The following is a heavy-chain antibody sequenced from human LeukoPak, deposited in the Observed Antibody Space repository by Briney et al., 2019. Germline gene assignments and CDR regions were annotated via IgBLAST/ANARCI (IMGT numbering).Heavy chain of an antibody. D-gene: IGHD3-22*01. CDR3: ASGAVVVNF. CDR1: GASISGYY. CDR2: FYYSESP. J-gene: IGHJ4*02. Sequence: SETLSLTCSVSGASISGYYWSWIRQPPGKGLEWIGYFYYSESPNYNPSLKSRVTMSADTSKNQFSLKVRSVTAADTAVYYCASGAVVVNFWGQGTLVIVSS. V-gene: IGHV4-59*08.